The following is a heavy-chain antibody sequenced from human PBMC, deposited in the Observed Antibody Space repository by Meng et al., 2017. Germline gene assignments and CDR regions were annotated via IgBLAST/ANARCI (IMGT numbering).Heavy chain of an antibody. V-gene: IGHV3-23*01. CDR1: GFTFRSYS. J-gene: IGHJ4*02. D-gene: IGHD3-22*01. CDR2: IWCSGSST. CDR3: AKAASSAYQHGVVDY. Sequence: GESLKIPWAAPGFTFRSYSMRWVRQAPGKGLEWVSTIWCSGSSTYYADSGKGRFTISRDNSKNTLYLQMNSLRAEDTAVYYCAKAASSAYQHGVVDYWGQGTLVTVSS.